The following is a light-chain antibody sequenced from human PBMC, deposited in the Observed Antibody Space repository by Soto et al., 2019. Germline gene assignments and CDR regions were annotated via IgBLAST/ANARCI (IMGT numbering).Light chain of an antibody. Sequence: DIQMTQSPSSVSASVGDRVTITCRATQVISSWLAWYQQKPGKAPKLLIYATSNLQSGVPSRFSGSGSGTDFTLTITRLQPEDFATYYCQQSNRFPYTFGQGPKLEIK. V-gene: IGKV1-12*01. CDR1: QVISSW. CDR2: ATS. J-gene: IGKJ2*01. CDR3: QQSNRFPYT.